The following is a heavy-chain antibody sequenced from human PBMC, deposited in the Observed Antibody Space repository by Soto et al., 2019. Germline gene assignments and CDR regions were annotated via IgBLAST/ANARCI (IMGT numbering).Heavy chain of an antibody. D-gene: IGHD3-3*01. V-gene: IGHV3-23*01. Sequence: GGSLRLSCAASGFTFSSYAMSWVRQAPGKGLEWVSAISGYDGTAYYADSVKGRFTISRDNSKNTVYLQMDSLRVEDTAVYYCAKCANYDFWSGSWGAFDIWGQGTMVTVSS. CDR2: ISGYDGTA. J-gene: IGHJ3*02. CDR3: AKCANYDFWSGSWGAFDI. CDR1: GFTFSSYA.